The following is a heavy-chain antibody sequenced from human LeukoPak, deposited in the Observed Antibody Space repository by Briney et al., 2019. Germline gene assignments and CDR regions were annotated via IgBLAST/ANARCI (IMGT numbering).Heavy chain of an antibody. V-gene: IGHV3-23*01. D-gene: IGHD4-17*01. CDR1: GFAFSSQA. J-gene: IGHJ4*02. Sequence: GGSLRLSCAASGFAFSSQAMGWVRQAPGKGLEWVSVMSDSGDSTYYADSVKGRFTISRDNAKNSLYLQMNSLRDEDTAVYYCARDRGTFTVTTDYFDYWGQGTLVTVSS. CDR3: ARDRGTFTVTTDYFDY. CDR2: MSDSGDST.